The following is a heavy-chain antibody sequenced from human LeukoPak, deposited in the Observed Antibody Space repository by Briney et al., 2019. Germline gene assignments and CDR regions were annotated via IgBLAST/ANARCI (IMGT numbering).Heavy chain of an antibody. V-gene: IGHV4-39*07. CDR3: ARDLGYGDSDY. D-gene: IGHD2-21*01. CDR1: GGSISSSSYY. J-gene: IGHJ4*02. Sequence: PSETLSLTCTVSGGSISSSSYYWGWIRQPPGKGLEWIGSIYYGGSTYYNPSLKSRVTISVDTSKNQFSLKLSSVTAADTAVYYCARDLGYGDSDYWGQGTLVTVSS. CDR2: IYYGGST.